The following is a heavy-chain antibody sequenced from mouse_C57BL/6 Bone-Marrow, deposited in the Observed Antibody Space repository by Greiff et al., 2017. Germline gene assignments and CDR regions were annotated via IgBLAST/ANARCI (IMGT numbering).Heavy chain of an antibody. CDR2: INPKNGGT. D-gene: IGHD1-1*01. CDR3: ARRVTTVVGDYAMDY. CDR1: GYTFTDYN. J-gene: IGHJ4*01. V-gene: IGHV1-22*01. Sequence: VHVKQSGPELVKPGASVKMSCKASGYTFTDYNMHWVKQSHGKSLEWIGYINPKNGGTSYNQKFKGKATLTVNKSSSTAYMELRSLTSEDSAVYYCARRVTTVVGDYAMDYWGQGTSVTVSS.